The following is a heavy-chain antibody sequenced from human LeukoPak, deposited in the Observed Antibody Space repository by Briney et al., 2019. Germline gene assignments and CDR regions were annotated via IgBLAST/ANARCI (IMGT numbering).Heavy chain of an antibody. CDR1: GFSFNIYS. J-gene: IGHJ4*02. V-gene: IGHV3-48*01. CDR2: TGSIGSTI. Sequence: GGSLRLSCSPSGFSFNIYSMSWVRPSPGKGLGWVAYTGSIGSTIHYADSVKGRFTISRDNAKKSLFLQMDTLRGDDTAVYYCARGGGRGIDYWGQGSLVSVSS. CDR3: ARGGGRGIDY.